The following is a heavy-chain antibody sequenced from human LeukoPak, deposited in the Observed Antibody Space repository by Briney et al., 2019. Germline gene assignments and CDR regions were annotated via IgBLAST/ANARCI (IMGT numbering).Heavy chain of an antibody. CDR1: GFTFTTYS. CDR3: ARKYCSSTSCYFTNMDV. D-gene: IGHD2-2*01. Sequence: PGGFLRLSCAASGFTFTTYSMNWVRQAPERGLEWVSFFSSRSSPIFYADSVKGRFTISRDNAKNSLYLQMNSLRAEDTAVYYCARKYCSSTSCYFTNMDVWGKGTTVTVSS. V-gene: IGHV3-48*01. J-gene: IGHJ6*03. CDR2: FSSRSSPI.